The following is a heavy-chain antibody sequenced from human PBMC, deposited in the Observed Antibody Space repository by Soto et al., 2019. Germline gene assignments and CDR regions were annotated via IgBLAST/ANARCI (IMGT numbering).Heavy chain of an antibody. Sequence: QVQLVQSGAEVKKPGASLKVSCKAYGYSFTIDDITWVRQAPGQGLEWMGWISTDNGETKYAQRLQGRVTMTTDTSTSTAYMSLRKLRSDDTATYYCGRERGQWLANYMDVWRPGTTVTVSS. CDR1: GYSFTIDD. J-gene: IGHJ6*03. D-gene: IGHD6-19*01. V-gene: IGHV1-18*04. CDR2: ISTDNGET. CDR3: GRERGQWLANYMDV.